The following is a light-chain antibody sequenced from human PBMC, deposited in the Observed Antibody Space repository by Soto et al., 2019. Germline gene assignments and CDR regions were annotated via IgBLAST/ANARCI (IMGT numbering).Light chain of an antibody. V-gene: IGKV3-11*01. Sequence: EIVLTQSPVTLSLSPGERATLSCRASQSITNNYLAWYQQKPGRAHRLLIYDASNRATGIPARFSGSGSGTDFTLTISSLEPEDFAVYYCQQRSNWPPITFGQGTRLEIK. CDR1: QSITNNY. CDR3: QQRSNWPPIT. J-gene: IGKJ5*01. CDR2: DAS.